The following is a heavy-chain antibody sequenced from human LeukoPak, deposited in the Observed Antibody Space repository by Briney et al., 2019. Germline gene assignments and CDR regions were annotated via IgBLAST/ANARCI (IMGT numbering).Heavy chain of an antibody. CDR2: TYYRSKWSP. CDR1: GDSVSSNLVT. J-gene: IGHJ4*02. V-gene: IGHV6-1*01. Sequence: SQTLSLTCAISGDSVSSNLVTWTWIRQSPSRGLEWLGRTYYRSKWSPDYAVSVRSRITINPDTAKHQVSLQLDSVTPEDTAVYYCVRARSGSYEFWGQGTLVTVSS. D-gene: IGHD1-26*01. CDR3: VRARSGSYEF.